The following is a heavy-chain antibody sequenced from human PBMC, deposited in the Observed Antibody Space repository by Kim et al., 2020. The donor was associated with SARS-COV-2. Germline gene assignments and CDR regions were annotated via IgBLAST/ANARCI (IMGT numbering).Heavy chain of an antibody. Sequence: GGSLRLSCAASGFTFSHYWMHWVRQVPGKGLVWVSRISSDGAVTTDADSVKGRFTISRDNAKNTLYLQMNSLRVDDTAVYYCSRSSGSANDYWGPGTLVTVSS. CDR2: ISSDGAVT. J-gene: IGHJ4*02. CDR1: GFTFSHYW. D-gene: IGHD3-10*01. CDR3: SRSSGSANDY. V-gene: IGHV3-74*01.